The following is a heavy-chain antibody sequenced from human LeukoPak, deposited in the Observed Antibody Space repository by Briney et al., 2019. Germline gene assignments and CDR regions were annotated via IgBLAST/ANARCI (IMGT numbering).Heavy chain of an antibody. D-gene: IGHD1-26*01. CDR1: GFTFSSYW. CDR2: IKQDGSER. V-gene: IGHV3-7*01. J-gene: IGHJ4*02. CDR3: ARDSPIVGATGGSDY. Sequence: GGSLRLSCAASGFTFSSYWMSWVRQAPGKGLEWVANIKQDGSERNYVDSVKGRFTISRDNAKNSLYLQMNSLRAEDTAVYYCARDSPIVGATGGSDYWGQGTLVTVSS.